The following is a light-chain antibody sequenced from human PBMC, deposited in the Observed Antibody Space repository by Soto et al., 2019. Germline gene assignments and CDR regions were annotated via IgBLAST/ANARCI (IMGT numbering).Light chain of an antibody. CDR1: QSISTW. J-gene: IGKJ4*01. CDR3: QQYNAYSLT. Sequence: DTQMTQSPSTLSASVGDRVTITCRASQSISTWLAWYQQKPGKAPNLLINKASSLESGVPSRFSGSGSGTEFTLTISSLQPDDFATYYCQQYNAYSLTFGGGTKVEIK. V-gene: IGKV1-5*03. CDR2: KAS.